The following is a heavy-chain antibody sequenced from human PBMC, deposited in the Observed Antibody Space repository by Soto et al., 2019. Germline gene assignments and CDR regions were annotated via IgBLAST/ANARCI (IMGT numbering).Heavy chain of an antibody. CDR1: GGSISSYY. CDR3: ARVGYLGSSLLFDY. Sequence: PSETLSLTCTVSGGSISSYYWSWIRQPPGKGLEWIGYIYYSGSTNYNPSLKSRVTISVDTSKNQFSLKLSSVTAADTAVYYCARVGYLGSSLLFDYWSQGTLVTVSS. V-gene: IGHV4-59*08. CDR2: IYYSGST. J-gene: IGHJ4*02. D-gene: IGHD6-6*01.